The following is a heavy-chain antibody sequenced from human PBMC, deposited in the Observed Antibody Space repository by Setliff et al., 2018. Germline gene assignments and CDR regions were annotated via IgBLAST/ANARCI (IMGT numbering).Heavy chain of an antibody. Sequence: ASVKVSCKTSGYTFLNYGISWVRQAPGHGLEWMGWINTDTGSTDYSQKIQGRVTMTTDTSTNTAYMELRSLRSDDTAMYYCARIDYGGNSVYFDYWGQGTLVTVSS. CDR1: GYTFLNYG. V-gene: IGHV1-18*01. J-gene: IGHJ4*02. D-gene: IGHD4-17*01. CDR3: ARIDYGGNSVYFDY. CDR2: INTDTGST.